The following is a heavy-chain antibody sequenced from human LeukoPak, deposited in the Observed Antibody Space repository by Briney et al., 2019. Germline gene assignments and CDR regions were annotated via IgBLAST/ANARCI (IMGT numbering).Heavy chain of an antibody. J-gene: IGHJ2*01. CDR1: GFTFSSYA. CDR2: ISGSGGKT. Sequence: PGGSLRLSCAASGFTFSSYAMSWVRQAPGKGLEWVSAISGSGGKTDYADSVKGRFTISRDNSKNTLYLQMNSLRAEDTAVYYCAKDGRYCSSTSCRNWYFDLWGRGTLVTVSS. V-gene: IGHV3-23*01. CDR3: AKDGRYCSSTSCRNWYFDL. D-gene: IGHD2-2*01.